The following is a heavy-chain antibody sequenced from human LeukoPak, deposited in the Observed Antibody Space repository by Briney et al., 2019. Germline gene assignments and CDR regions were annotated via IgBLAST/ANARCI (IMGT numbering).Heavy chain of an antibody. Sequence: GVSLRLSCAASGFTFSSYAMSWVRQAPGKGLEWVSGISGSGGRTFYADSVKGRFTISRDNSKNTLYMQMNSLRAEDTAVYHCAKKGVDYVDSVTDYWGQGTLVTVSS. J-gene: IGHJ4*02. CDR3: AKKGVDYVDSVTDY. V-gene: IGHV3-23*01. CDR1: GFTFSSYA. CDR2: ISGSGGRT. D-gene: IGHD4-17*01.